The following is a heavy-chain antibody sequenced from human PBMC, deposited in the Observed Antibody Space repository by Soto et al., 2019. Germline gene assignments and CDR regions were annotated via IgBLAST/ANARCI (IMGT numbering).Heavy chain of an antibody. D-gene: IGHD3-22*01. CDR3: AKAKGSFDNTGPDS. CDR1: NNYA. V-gene: IGHV3-23*01. CDR2: LGVDDLP. Sequence: NNYAISLSLKKPGKGLEWVSGLGVDDLPYYGDSVRGRCTISKDKSKNMLYLQMNSLGAEDTALYYCAKAKGSFDNTGPDSWGPGTLVSVSS. J-gene: IGHJ4*02.